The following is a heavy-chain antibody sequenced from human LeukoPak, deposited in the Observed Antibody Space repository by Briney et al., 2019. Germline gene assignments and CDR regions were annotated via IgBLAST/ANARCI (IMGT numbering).Heavy chain of an antibody. Sequence: GGSLSLSCAASGFIFSDYYMSWIRQTPEKGLEWISYISYTYSDIYYADSVRGRFTISRDNAKNSLYLQMNNLRAEETAVYYCASGSSSVGYWGQGTRVTVSS. CDR2: ISYTYSDI. CDR1: GFIFSDYY. J-gene: IGHJ4*02. V-gene: IGHV3-11*01. CDR3: ASGSSSVGY. D-gene: IGHD6-6*01.